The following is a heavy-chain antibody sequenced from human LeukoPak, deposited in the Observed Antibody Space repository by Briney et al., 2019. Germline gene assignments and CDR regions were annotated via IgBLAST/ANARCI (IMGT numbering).Heavy chain of an antibody. D-gene: IGHD6-19*01. Sequence: GGSLRLSCVGSGFTFSGSAIHWVRPASGKGLEWVARIRSKGNHYATAYLESGKGRFTISRDDSKNTAYLQKNSLKIEDTAVYYCTRATFSSGWHDHWGQGTLVTVSS. CDR2: IRSKGNHYAT. CDR1: GFTFSGSA. J-gene: IGHJ4*02. V-gene: IGHV3-73*01. CDR3: TRATFSSGWHDH.